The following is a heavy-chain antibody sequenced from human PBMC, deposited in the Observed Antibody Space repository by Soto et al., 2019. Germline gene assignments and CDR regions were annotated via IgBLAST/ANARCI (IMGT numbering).Heavy chain of an antibody. J-gene: IGHJ6*02. D-gene: IGHD3-10*01. V-gene: IGHV4-30-4*01. Sequence: SETLSLTCTVSGGSISSGDYYWSWIRQPPGKGLEWIGYIYYSGSTYYNPSLKSRVTISVDTSKNQFSLKLSSVTAADTAVYYCARGPDYYGSGSYYNEDYYYYGMDVWGQGTTVTVSS. CDR3: ARGPDYYGSGSYYNEDYYYYGMDV. CDR1: GGSISSGDYY. CDR2: IYYSGST.